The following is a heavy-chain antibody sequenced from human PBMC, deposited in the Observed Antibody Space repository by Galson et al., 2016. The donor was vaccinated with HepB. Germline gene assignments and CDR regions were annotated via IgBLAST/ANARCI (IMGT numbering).Heavy chain of an antibody. CDR3: AREGAAAGTPRYYCGMDV. CDR1: GGTFGSYA. D-gene: IGHD6-13*01. J-gene: IGHJ6*02. CDR2: IIPIFDAP. V-gene: IGHV1-69*13. Sequence: VKVSCKASGGTFGSYAISWVRQAPGQGLEWMGGIIPIFDAPTYAQKFQGRATITADESTSTAYMELSSLRSEDTAVYYCAREGAAAGTPRYYCGMDVWGQGTTVTVSS.